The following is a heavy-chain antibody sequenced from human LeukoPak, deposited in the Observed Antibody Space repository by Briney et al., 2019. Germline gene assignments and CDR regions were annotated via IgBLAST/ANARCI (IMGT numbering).Heavy chain of an antibody. CDR3: ARQGYYDILIDPLGQDAFDI. CDR2: INPSGNTT. D-gene: IGHD3-9*01. J-gene: IGHJ3*02. Sequence: EASVKVSCKASGYTFTNYYMHWVRQAPGQGLEWMGIINPSGNTTNYAQKLQGRVTMTTDTSTSTAYMELRSLRSDDTAVYYCARQGYYDILIDPLGQDAFDIWGQGTMVTVSS. CDR1: GYTFTNYY. V-gene: IGHV1-46*01.